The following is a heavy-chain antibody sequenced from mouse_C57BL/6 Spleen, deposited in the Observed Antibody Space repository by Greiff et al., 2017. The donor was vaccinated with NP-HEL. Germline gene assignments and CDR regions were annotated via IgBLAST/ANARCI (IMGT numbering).Heavy chain of an antibody. D-gene: IGHD1-2*01. J-gene: IGHJ2*01. CDR2: ISYSGST. CDR3: ARTARIKY. Sequence: EVQLQQSGPGLVKPSQSLSLTCTVTGYSITSGYGWNWIRQFPGNKLEWMGYISYSGSTNYNPSLKSRISITRDTSKNQFGLQLNAVTTEDTATYYCARTARIKYWGKGTTRTVSS. CDR1: GYSITSGYG. V-gene: IGHV3-2*02.